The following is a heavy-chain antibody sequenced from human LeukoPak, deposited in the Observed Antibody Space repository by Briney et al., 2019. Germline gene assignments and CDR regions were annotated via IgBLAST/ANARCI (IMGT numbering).Heavy chain of an antibody. V-gene: IGHV3-7*01. CDR1: GFTFSSYW. D-gene: IGHD3-10*01. CDR3: AKDSGMDGSGSYPLDY. Sequence: GGSLRLSCAASGFTFSSYWMSWVRQAPGKGLEWVANIKQDGSEKYYVDSVKGRFTISRDNAKNSLYLQMNSLRAEDTAVYYCAKDSGMDGSGSYPLDYWGQGTLVTVSS. J-gene: IGHJ4*02. CDR2: IKQDGSEK.